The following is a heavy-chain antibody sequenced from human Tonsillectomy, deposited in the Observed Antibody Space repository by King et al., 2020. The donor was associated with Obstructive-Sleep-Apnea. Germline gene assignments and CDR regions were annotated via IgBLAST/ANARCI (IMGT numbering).Heavy chain of an antibody. J-gene: IGHJ4*02. CDR1: GFTFRDYY. D-gene: IGHD3-16*01. CDR3: AKWGVGGFDY. V-gene: IGHV3-11*06. CDR2: ISSSRSYT. Sequence: VQLVESGGGLVKPGGSLRLSCAASGFTFRDYYMSWIRQAPGKGLEWVSYISSSRSYTDYADSLRGRFTISRDNAKNSLYLQMNSLRAEDTAVYYCAKWGVGGFDYWGQGTLVTVSS.